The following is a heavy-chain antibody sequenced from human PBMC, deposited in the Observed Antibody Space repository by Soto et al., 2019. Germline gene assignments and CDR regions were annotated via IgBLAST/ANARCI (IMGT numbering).Heavy chain of an antibody. Sequence: QLQLQESGPGLVKSSETLSLTCSVSGGSIRSNIYYWGWIRQPPGKGLEWIATVHYSGSTYYTPSLKNRVTIFANPSNNPFSLRVNSVTAADTAGYYCSRQHYYYNSGYYTWDWGQGTLVTVSS. D-gene: IGHD3-22*01. V-gene: IGHV4-39*01. J-gene: IGHJ4*02. CDR3: SRQHYYYNSGYYTWD. CDR1: GGSIRSNIYY. CDR2: VHYSGST.